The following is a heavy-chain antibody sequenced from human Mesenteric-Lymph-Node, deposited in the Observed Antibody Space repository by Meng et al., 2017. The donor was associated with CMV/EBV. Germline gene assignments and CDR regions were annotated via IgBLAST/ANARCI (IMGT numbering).Heavy chain of an antibody. V-gene: IGHV3-48*03. J-gene: IGHJ5*02. Sequence: GESLKISCAASGFTFSHFEMNWVRQAPRKGLEWLTYISSSGDRTYYADSVKGRFIVSRDNANNSLYLQMNYLRAEDTALYYCTNSVGQWLSYFAPWGQGTQVTVSS. CDR2: ISSSGDRT. CDR3: TNSVGQWLSYFAP. D-gene: IGHD6-19*01. CDR1: GFTFSHFE.